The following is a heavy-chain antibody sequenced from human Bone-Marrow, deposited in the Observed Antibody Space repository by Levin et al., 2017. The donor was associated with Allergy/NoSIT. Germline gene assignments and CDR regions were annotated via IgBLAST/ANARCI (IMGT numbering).Heavy chain of an antibody. V-gene: IGHV3-30-3*01. CDR2: ISYDGNSQ. CDR3: ARDRGNYWYYFDY. D-gene: IGHD4-11*01. Sequence: GGSLRLSCAASGFRFSAHAIHWVRQAPGKGLEWVTTISYDGNSQYYADSVEGRFTISRDNSQNTVFLQMSSLIPEDTAVYYCARDRGNYWYYFDYWGQGTLVTVSS. CDR1: GFRFSAHA. J-gene: IGHJ4*02.